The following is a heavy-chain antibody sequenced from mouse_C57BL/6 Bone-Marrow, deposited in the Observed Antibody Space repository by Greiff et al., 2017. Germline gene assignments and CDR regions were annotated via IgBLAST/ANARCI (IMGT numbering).Heavy chain of an antibody. CDR2: IYPGNSDT. J-gene: IGHJ4*01. Sequence: EVQLQQSGTVLARPGASVKMSCKTSGYTFTSYWMHWVKQRPGQGLEWIGAIYPGNSDTSYNQKFKGKAKLTAVTSASTAYMELISLTNEDSAVYYCTMPPYYAMDYWGQGTSVTVSS. CDR3: TMPPYYAMDY. V-gene: IGHV1-5*01. CDR1: GYTFTSYW. D-gene: IGHD6-1*01.